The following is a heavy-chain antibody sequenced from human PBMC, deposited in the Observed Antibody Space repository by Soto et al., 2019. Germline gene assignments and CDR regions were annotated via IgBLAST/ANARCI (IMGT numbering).Heavy chain of an antibody. D-gene: IGHD6-6*01. CDR2: IIPIFGTA. CDR3: ARGGSSSPEGYYYYGRNV. Sequence: SVKVSCKASGGTFSSYAISWVRQAPGQGLEWMGGIIPIFGTANYAQKFQGRVTITADESTSTAYMELSSLRSEDTAVYYCARGGSSSPEGYYYYGRNVGGQGPRVTVSS. J-gene: IGHJ6*02. CDR1: GGTFSSYA. V-gene: IGHV1-69*13.